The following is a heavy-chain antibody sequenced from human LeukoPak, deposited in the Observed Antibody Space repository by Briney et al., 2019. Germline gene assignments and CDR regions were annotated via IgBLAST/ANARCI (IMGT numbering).Heavy chain of an antibody. D-gene: IGHD3-3*01. J-gene: IGHJ4*02. CDR1: GFTFSSYE. CDR2: ISSSGSTI. CDR3: ARDSYYDLLSGYSHFAY. V-gene: IGHV3-48*03. Sequence: PGGSLRLSCAASGFTFSSYEMNWGRQAPGKGLEWVSYISSSGSTIYYADSVKGRFTISRDNAKNSLYLQMNSLRPEDTAVYYCARDSYYDLLSGYSHFAYWGQGTLHTVPS.